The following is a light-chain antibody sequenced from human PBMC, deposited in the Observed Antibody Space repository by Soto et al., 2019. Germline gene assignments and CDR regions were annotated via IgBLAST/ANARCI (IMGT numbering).Light chain of an antibody. Sequence: QSVLTQPPSASGSPGQSVTISCTGTSSAVGGYNYVSWYQQYPGKAPKLIIYEVYKRPSGVPDRFSGSKSGNTAALTVSGLQAEDEADYYCSSYVGTNSYVFGTGTKVTVL. CDR2: EVY. V-gene: IGLV2-8*01. CDR3: SSYVGTNSYV. CDR1: SSAVGGYNY. J-gene: IGLJ1*01.